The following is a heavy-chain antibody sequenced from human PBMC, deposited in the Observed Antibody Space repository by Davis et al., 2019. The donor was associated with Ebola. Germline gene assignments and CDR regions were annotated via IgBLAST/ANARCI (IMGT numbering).Heavy chain of an antibody. D-gene: IGHD3-3*01. Sequence: GESLKISCAASGFPFLSSWMSWLRQPPGKGLEWVATIKGDGSDTFYVDSVKGRFSISKDNANKSLYLQMNSLRAEDTALYFCVRDPEWGAFDIWGQGTMVTVSS. CDR1: GFPFLSSW. V-gene: IGHV3-7*01. CDR3: VRDPEWGAFDI. CDR2: IKGDGSDT. J-gene: IGHJ3*02.